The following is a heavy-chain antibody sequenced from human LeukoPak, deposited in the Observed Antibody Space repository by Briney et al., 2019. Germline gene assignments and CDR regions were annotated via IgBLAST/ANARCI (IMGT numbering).Heavy chain of an antibody. CDR3: ARDRLYYDFWSGGLDY. CDR2: IWYDGSNK. J-gene: IGHJ4*02. V-gene: IGHV3-33*01. CDR1: GFTFSSYG. D-gene: IGHD3-3*01. Sequence: ESGGSLRFSCAASGFTFSSYGMHWVRQAPGKGLEWVAVIWYDGSNKYYADSVKGRFTISRDNSKNTLYLQMNSLRAEDTAVYYCARDRLYYDFWSGGLDYWGQGTLVTVSS.